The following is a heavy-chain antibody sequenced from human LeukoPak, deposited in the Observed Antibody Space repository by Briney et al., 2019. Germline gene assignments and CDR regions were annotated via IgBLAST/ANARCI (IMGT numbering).Heavy chain of an antibody. D-gene: IGHD3-10*01. CDR1: GFTFDDYA. V-gene: IGHV4-59*08. CDR2: IYYSGST. J-gene: IGHJ4*02. CDR3: ARHAPHYYGSGSYMGY. Sequence: GSLRLCCAASGFTFDDYAMHWVRQPPGKGLEWIGYIYYSGSTNYNPSLKSRVTISVETSKNQFSLKLSSVTAADTAVYYCARHAPHYYGSGSYMGYWGQGTLVTVSS.